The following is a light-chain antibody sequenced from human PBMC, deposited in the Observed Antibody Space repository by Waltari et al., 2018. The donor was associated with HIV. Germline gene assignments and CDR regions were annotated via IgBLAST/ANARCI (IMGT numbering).Light chain of an antibody. V-gene: IGLV1-51*02. CDR1: SSNIGNNF. CDR2: ESN. J-gene: IGLJ2*01. Sequence: QSVLTQPPSVSAAPGQKVTIPCSGSSSNIGNNFVSWYQQLPGTAPKLLIYESNKRPSGIPYRFCGSKSGTSATLGITGLQTGDEADYYCATWDSSLSVGVVFGGGTKLTVL. CDR3: ATWDSSLSVGVV.